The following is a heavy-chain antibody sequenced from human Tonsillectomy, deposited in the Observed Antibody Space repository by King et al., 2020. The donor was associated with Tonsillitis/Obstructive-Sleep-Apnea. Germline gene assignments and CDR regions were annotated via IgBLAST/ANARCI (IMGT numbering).Heavy chain of an antibody. D-gene: IGHD2-15*01. J-gene: IGHJ6*03. CDR3: ASGYCSGGSCPHYYYMDV. Sequence: VQLVESGGGLIQPGGSLRLSCVVSGVTDSNDYMSWVRQAPGKGLEWVSVIYGGGSYYFADSVKGPFTIPRDNSTNPVYPQMDSLRVEGTAVYYCASGYCSGGSCPHYYYMDVWGKGTTVTVS. CDR2: IYGGGSY. V-gene: IGHV3-53*01. CDR1: GVTDSNDY.